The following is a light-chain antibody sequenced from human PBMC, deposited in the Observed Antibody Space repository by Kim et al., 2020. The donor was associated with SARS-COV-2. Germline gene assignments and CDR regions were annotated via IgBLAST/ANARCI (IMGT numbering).Light chain of an antibody. CDR2: YDS. J-gene: IGLJ3*02. Sequence: PGKRAGRTSGGENIVGKSVQGCQQKQGRDPVVVIYYDSDRRSGMTERFSCSNSGNTATLTISRSEAGDEADDYCQVWDSSSGEGVFGGGTQLTVL. V-gene: IGLV3-21*04. CDR3: QVWDSSSGEGV. CDR1: NIVGKS.